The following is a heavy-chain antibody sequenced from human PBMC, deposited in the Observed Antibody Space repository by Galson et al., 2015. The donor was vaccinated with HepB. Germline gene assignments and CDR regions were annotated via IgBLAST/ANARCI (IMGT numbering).Heavy chain of an antibody. CDR2: IWFDGSKK. D-gene: IGHD2-15*01. CDR3: ARVVLSYCYGGSCYPPAGTPYYFDY. J-gene: IGHJ4*02. Sequence: SLRLSCAASGFTFSSYGMHWVRQAPGKGLEWVAVIWFDGSKKYNADSAKGRFTISRDNSKNTLYLEMNSLRAEDTAVYYCARVVLSYCYGGSCYPPAGTPYYFDYWGQGTLVTVSS. V-gene: IGHV3-33*01. CDR1: GFTFSSYG.